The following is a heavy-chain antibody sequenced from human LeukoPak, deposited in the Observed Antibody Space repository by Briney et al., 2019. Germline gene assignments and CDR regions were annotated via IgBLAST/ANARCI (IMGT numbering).Heavy chain of an antibody. J-gene: IGHJ4*02. D-gene: IGHD6-6*01. CDR1: GYTFTSYA. CDR2: IILIFGTA. V-gene: IGHV1-69*13. Sequence: GASVKVSCKASGYTFTSYAMNWVRQAPGQGLEWMGGIILIFGTANYAQKFQGRVTITADESTSTAYMELSSLRSEDTAVYYCARGSSSDYWGQGTLVTVSS. CDR3: ARGSSSDY.